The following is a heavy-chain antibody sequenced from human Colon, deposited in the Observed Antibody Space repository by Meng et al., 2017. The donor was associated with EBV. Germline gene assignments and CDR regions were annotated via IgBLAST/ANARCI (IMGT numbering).Heavy chain of an antibody. D-gene: IGHD5-24*01. CDR2: IYHGGNT. J-gene: IGHJ4*02. V-gene: IGHV4-4*02. CDR3: ARGNAYNAPSIDY. Sequence: VQLQESGPGLVGPSGTLSLTCAVSGASISSNNWWSWVRQPPGKGLEWIGEIYHGGNTNYNPSLKSRVTISVDRSNDQFSLSLSSVTAADTAVYYCARGNAYNAPSIDYWGQGTLVTVSS. CDR1: GASISSNNW.